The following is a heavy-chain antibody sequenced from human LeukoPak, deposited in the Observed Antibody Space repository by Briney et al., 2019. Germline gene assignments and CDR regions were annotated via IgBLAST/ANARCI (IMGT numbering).Heavy chain of an antibody. CDR2: ISYDGSNK. CDR3: ARSGYSSGYWNPLYYFDY. Sequence: GGSLRLSCAASGFTFSSYAMHWVRQAPGKGLEWVAVISYDGSNKYYADSVKGRFTISRDNAKNTLYLQMNSLRAEDTAVYYCARSGYSSGYWNPLYYFDYWGQGTLVTVSS. D-gene: IGHD3-22*01. V-gene: IGHV3-30*04. J-gene: IGHJ4*02. CDR1: GFTFSSYA.